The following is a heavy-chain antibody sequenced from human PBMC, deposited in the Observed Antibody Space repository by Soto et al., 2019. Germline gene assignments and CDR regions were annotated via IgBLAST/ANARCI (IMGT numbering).Heavy chain of an antibody. CDR3: TTVSGSSSFLYYYYYYMDV. J-gene: IGHJ6*03. V-gene: IGHV3-15*01. Sequence: EVQLVESGGGLVKPGGSLRLSCAASGFTFSNAWMSWVRQAPGKGLEWVGRIKSKTDGGTTDYAAPVKGRFTISRDDSKNTLYLQMNSLKTEDTAVYYCTTVSGSSSFLYYYYYYMDVWGKGTTVTVSS. D-gene: IGHD6-6*01. CDR1: GFTFSNAW. CDR2: IKSKTDGGTT.